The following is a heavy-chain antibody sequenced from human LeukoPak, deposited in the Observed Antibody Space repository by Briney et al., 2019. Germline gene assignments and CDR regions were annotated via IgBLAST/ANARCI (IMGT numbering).Heavy chain of an antibody. CDR1: GYTFTSYD. J-gene: IGHJ3*02. V-gene: IGHV1-8*01. CDR2: MNPNSGNT. Sequence: ASVKVSCKASGYTFTSYDINWVRQATGQGLEWMGWMNPNSGNTGYAQKFQGRVTMTRNTSISTAYMELSSLRSEDTAVYYRSRDGALWFGESSIWGQGTKITVSS. CDR3: SRDGALWFGESSI. D-gene: IGHD3-10*01.